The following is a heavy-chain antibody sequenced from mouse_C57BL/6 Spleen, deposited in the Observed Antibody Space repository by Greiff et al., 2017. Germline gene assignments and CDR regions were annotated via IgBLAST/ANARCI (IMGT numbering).Heavy chain of an antibody. V-gene: IGHV5-9-1*02. CDR1: GFTFSSYA. D-gene: IGHD1-1*01. Sequence: EVMLVESGEGLVKPGGSLKLSCAASGFTFSSYAMSWVRQTPEKRLEWVAYISSGGDYIYYADTVKGRFTISRDNARNTLYLQMSSLKSEDTAMYYCTRDYYGSSSLYAMDYWGQGTSVTVSS. CDR2: ISSGGDYI. J-gene: IGHJ4*01. CDR3: TRDYYGSSSLYAMDY.